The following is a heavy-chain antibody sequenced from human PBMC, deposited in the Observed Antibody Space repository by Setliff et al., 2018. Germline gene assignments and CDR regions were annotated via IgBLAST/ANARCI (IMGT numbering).Heavy chain of an antibody. V-gene: IGHV3-23*01. J-gene: IGHJ4*02. CDR2: ISGSAGST. CDR3: AKESGFWSGLSLDN. CDR1: GFTFSSYA. Sequence: GGSLRLSCAASGFTFSSYAMSWVRQAPGKGLEWVSAISGSAGSTYYADSVKGRFTISRDNSKNTLYLQINSLRVEDTALYYCAKESGFWSGLSLDNWGQGTLVTVSS. D-gene: IGHD3-3*01.